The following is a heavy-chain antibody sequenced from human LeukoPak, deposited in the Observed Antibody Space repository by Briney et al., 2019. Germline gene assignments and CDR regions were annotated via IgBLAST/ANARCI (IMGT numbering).Heavy chain of an antibody. Sequence: ASVKVSCKASGYTFTGYYMHWVRQAPGQGLEWMGWINPNSGGTNYAQKFQGRVTMTRDTSISTAYMELSRLRSDDTAVYYCARVGAGYDILTGYGDDAFDIWGQGTMVTVSS. V-gene: IGHV1-2*02. D-gene: IGHD3-9*01. CDR3: ARVGAGYDILTGYGDDAFDI. CDR1: GYTFTGYY. J-gene: IGHJ3*02. CDR2: INPNSGGT.